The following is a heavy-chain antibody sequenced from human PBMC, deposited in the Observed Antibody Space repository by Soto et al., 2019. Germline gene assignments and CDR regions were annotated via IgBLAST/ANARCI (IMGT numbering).Heavy chain of an antibody. D-gene: IGHD6-19*01. Sequence: QVQLVESGGGVVQPGRSQRLSCAASGVTFNNYGIHWVRQAPGKGLEWVAVSWYDGSNEFYADSVKGRVTISRDNSKNILYLQMNSLRAEDTAVYYCARDRDQWLVRATFDIWGQGTMVTVSS. CDR3: ARDRDQWLVRATFDI. CDR1: GVTFNNYG. V-gene: IGHV3-33*01. J-gene: IGHJ3*02. CDR2: SWYDGSNE.